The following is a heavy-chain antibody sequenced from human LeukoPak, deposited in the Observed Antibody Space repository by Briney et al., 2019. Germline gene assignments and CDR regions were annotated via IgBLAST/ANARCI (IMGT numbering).Heavy chain of an antibody. CDR3: ARHGTGTTSYGMDV. CDR2: IYPGDSDI. V-gene: IGHV5-51*01. J-gene: IGHJ6*02. Sequence: GESLKISCQGFGYSFTSYWLGWVRQMPGKGLEWMGIIYPGDSDIRYSPSFQGQVIFSADKSISTAYLQWSSLKASDSAMYYCARHGTGTTSYGMDVWGQGTTVTVSS. CDR1: GYSFTSYW. D-gene: IGHD1-1*01.